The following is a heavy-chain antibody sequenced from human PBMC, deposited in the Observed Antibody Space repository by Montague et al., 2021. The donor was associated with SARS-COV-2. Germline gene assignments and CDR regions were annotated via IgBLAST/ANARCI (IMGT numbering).Heavy chain of an antibody. CDR2: IQRGDT. Sequence: SETLSLTCAVYGESYSPYHGSFSSYHWSWIRQSQGKGLEWLGDIQRGDTKYNPSLKSRVTISVDTAQKQLSLTLTSVTAADTAVYYCVGRTAPLLHLDWSQSYYDYYGLDVWGQGTTVVVS. J-gene: IGHJ6*02. V-gene: IGHV4-34*12. CDR3: VGRTAPLLHLDWSQSYYDYYGLDV. D-gene: IGHD3/OR15-3a*01. CDR1: GESYSPYHGSFSSYH.